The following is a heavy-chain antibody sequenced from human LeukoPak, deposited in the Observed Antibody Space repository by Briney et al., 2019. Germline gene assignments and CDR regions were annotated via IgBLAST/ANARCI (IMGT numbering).Heavy chain of an antibody. CDR3: AHSAGLSAFDI. CDR1: GNTLSELS. Sequence: ASVKVSCKVSGNTLSELSIHWVRQAPGKGLEWMGAFDPEDVGEPIYAQKFEDRVTMTEDISTDTSYMELSSLMFDDTAVYYCAHSAGLSAFDIWGQGTLVTVSS. V-gene: IGHV1-24*01. J-gene: IGHJ3*02. D-gene: IGHD2-15*01. CDR2: FDPEDVGEP.